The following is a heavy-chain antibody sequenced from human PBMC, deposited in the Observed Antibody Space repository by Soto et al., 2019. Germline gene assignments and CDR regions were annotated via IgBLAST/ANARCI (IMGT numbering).Heavy chain of an antibody. CDR1: GFTFSSYA. Sequence: EVQLLESGGGLVQPGGSLRLSCAASGFTFSSYAMNWVRQAPGKGLEWVSAISGSGGSTYYADSVKGRFTISRDNSKNKLFLQMNSLRAEDTAVYYCAKDNLEYSSSPYYYYAMDVWGQGTTVTVSS. J-gene: IGHJ6*02. CDR2: ISGSGGST. V-gene: IGHV3-23*01. D-gene: IGHD6-6*01. CDR3: AKDNLEYSSSPYYYYAMDV.